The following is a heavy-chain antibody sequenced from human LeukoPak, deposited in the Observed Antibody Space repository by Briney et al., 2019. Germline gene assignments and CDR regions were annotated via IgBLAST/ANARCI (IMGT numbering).Heavy chain of an antibody. D-gene: IGHD3-10*02. V-gene: IGHV3-21*01. CDR1: GFTFSSYS. J-gene: IGHJ3*02. CDR2: ISSTSTYI. CDR3: ARGGGMFAFDI. Sequence: PGGSLRLSCAASGFTFSSYSMNWVRQAPGKGLEWASSISSTSTYIYYVDSVKGRFTISRDNAKNSLYLQINSLRAEDTAVFYCARGGGMFAFDIWGQGTMVTVSS.